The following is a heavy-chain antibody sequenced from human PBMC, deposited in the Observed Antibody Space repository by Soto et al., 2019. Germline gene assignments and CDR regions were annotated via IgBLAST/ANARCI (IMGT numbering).Heavy chain of an antibody. Sequence: PSETLSLTCTVSGGSISSSSYYWGWIRQPPGKGLEWIGSIYYSGSTYYNPSLKSRVTISVDTSKNQFSLKLSSVTAADTAVYYCASYSSGWYGIRCPHMDVWGQGTTVTVSS. J-gene: IGHJ6*02. V-gene: IGHV4-39*01. CDR2: IYYSGST. D-gene: IGHD6-19*01. CDR1: GGSISSSSYY. CDR3: ASYSSGWYGIRCPHMDV.